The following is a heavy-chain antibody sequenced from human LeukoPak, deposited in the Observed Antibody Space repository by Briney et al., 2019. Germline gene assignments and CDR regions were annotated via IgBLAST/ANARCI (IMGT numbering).Heavy chain of an antibody. CDR2: ISGSGGST. Sequence: PGGSLRLSCAASGFTFSSYAMSWVRQAPGKGLEWVSAISGSGGSTYYADSVKGRFTISRDNAKNTLYVQMNSLRADDTAVYYCARGRPGNYFDYWGQGTLVTVSS. J-gene: IGHJ4*02. CDR1: GFTFSSYA. CDR3: ARGRPGNYFDY. D-gene: IGHD1-26*01. V-gene: IGHV3-23*01.